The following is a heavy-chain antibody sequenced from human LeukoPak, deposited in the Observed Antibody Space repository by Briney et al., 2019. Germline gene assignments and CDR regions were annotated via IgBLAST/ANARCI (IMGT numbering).Heavy chain of an antibody. CDR2: TSGSGDST. D-gene: IGHD3-3*01. Sequence: GGSLRLSCAASGFTFSSYAMSWVCQAPGKGLEWVSATSGSGDSTYSADSVKGRFTISRDNSKNTLYLQMNSLRAEDTAIYYCAKRSVSTKALDYWGQGTLVTVSS. J-gene: IGHJ4*02. V-gene: IGHV3-23*01. CDR1: GFTFSSYA. CDR3: AKRSVSTKALDY.